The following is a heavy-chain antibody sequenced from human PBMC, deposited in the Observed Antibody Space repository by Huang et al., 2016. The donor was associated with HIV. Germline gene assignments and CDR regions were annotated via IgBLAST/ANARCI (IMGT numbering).Heavy chain of an antibody. CDR2: IIPIFGTA. Sequence: QVQLVQSGAEVKKPGSSVKVSCKASGGTFSSYAISWVRQAPGQGLEWMGGIIPIFGTANYAQKGQGRVTITADESTSTAYMELSSLRSEDTAVYYCARVESRRYYDSSGYYYWGQGTLVTVSS. V-gene: IGHV1-69*01. CDR1: GGTFSSYA. J-gene: IGHJ4*02. CDR3: ARVESRRYYDSSGYYY. D-gene: IGHD3-22*01.